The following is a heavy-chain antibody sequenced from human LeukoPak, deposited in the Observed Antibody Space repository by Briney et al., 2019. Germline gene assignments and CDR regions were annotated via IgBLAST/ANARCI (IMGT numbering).Heavy chain of an antibody. V-gene: IGHV3-30*04. CDR1: GFTFSSYA. Sequence: PGRSLRLSCAASGFTFSSYAMHWVRQAPGKGLEWVAVISYDGSNKYYADSVKGRFTISRDNSKNTLYLQMNSLRAEDTAAYYCARDLRYQLLYYFDYWGQGTLVTVSS. D-gene: IGHD2-2*01. J-gene: IGHJ4*02. CDR3: ARDLRYQLLYYFDY. CDR2: ISYDGSNK.